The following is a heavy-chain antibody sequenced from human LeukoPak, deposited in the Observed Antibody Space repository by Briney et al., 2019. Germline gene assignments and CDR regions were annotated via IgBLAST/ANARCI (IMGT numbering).Heavy chain of an antibody. J-gene: IGHJ4*02. CDR3: ARDSIFLEKPHYYGSGSPNLYFDY. CDR1: GYTFTSYY. CDR2: INPSGGRT. D-gene: IGHD3-10*01. Sequence: ASVKVSCKASGYTFTSYYMHWVRQAPGQGVGGRGVINPSGGRTSYAQKFQGRVTMTRDTSTSTVYMELSSLRSEDTAVYYCARDSIFLEKPHYYGSGSPNLYFDYWGQGTLVTVSS. V-gene: IGHV1-46*01.